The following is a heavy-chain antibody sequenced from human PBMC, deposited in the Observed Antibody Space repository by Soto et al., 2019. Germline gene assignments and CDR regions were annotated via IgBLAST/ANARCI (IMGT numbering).Heavy chain of an antibody. Sequence: EVQLVESGGGLIQPGGSLRLSCAASGFTVSSTYMNWVRQAPGKGLEWVSVIYSGGTTYYADSVKGRFTISRDSSKNTLYLQMNSLRAEDTAMYYCGRGPNAVFDYWGQGTLVTVSS. CDR3: GRGPNAVFDY. CDR1: GFTVSSTY. CDR2: IYSGGTT. V-gene: IGHV3-53*01. D-gene: IGHD2-8*01. J-gene: IGHJ4*02.